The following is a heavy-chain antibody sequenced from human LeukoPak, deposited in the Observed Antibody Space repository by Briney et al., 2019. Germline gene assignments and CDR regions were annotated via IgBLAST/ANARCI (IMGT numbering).Heavy chain of an antibody. Sequence: GGSLRLSCVASGFTFSSHAMGWARQAPGKGLEWVSTVSSGGATTCYADSVKGRFTISRDNSKNTLYLQMNSLRAEDTAVYYCAKGGSNWSRFDSWGQGALVTVSS. V-gene: IGHV3-23*01. CDR3: AKGGSNWSRFDS. J-gene: IGHJ4*02. CDR1: GFTFSSHA. CDR2: VSSGGATT. D-gene: IGHD6-13*01.